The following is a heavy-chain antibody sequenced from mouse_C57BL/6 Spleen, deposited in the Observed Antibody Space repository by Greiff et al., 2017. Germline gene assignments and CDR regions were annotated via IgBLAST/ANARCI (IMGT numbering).Heavy chain of an antibody. D-gene: IGHD4-1*01. CDR3: ARRDWDVYFDV. V-gene: IGHV1-20*01. CDR2: FNPYNGDT. Sequence: VQLQQSGPELVKPGDSVKISCKASGYSFTGYFMNWVMQSHGKSLEWIGRFNPYNGDTFYNQKFKGKATLTVDKSSSTAHMELRSLTSEDSAVYYCARRDWDVYFDVWGTGTTVTVSS. CDR1: GYSFTGYF. J-gene: IGHJ1*03.